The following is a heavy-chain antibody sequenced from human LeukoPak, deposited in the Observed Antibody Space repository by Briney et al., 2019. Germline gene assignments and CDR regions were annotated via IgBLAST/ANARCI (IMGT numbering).Heavy chain of an antibody. Sequence: PSETLSLTCTVSGGSIRSYYWSWIRQPPGKGLEWIGYIYYSGSTNYNPSLKSRVTISVDTSKNQFSLKLSSVTAADTAVYYCARGPSGYSYGGFDYWGQGTLATVSS. CDR3: ARGPSGYSYGGFDY. V-gene: IGHV4-59*12. CDR1: GGSIRSYY. D-gene: IGHD5-18*01. J-gene: IGHJ4*02. CDR2: IYYSGST.